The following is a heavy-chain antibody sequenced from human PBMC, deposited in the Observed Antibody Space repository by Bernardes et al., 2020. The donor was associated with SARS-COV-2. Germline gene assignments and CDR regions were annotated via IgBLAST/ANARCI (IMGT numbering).Heavy chain of an antibody. J-gene: IGHJ5*02. CDR3: ATGSALEWLGRVWFDP. Sequence: ASVKVSCKVSGYTLTELSMHWVRQAPGKGLEWMGGFDPEDGETIYAQKFQGRVTMTEDTSTDTAYMELSSLRSEDTAVYYCATGSALEWLGRVWFDPWGQGTLVTVSS. V-gene: IGHV1-24*01. CDR1: GYTLTELS. CDR2: FDPEDGET. D-gene: IGHD3-3*01.